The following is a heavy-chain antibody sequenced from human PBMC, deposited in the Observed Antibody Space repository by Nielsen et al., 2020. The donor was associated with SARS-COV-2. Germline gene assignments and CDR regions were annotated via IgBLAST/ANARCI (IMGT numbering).Heavy chain of an antibody. D-gene: IGHD3-22*01. CDR1: GYTFASYD. J-gene: IGHJ4*02. CDR3: ARDGFDSSGYYSRFDY. CDR2: MNPNSGNT. V-gene: IGHV1-8*01. Sequence: ASVKVSCKASGYTFASYDINWVRQVTGQGLEWMGWMNPNSGNTGYAQKFQGRVTMTRNTSTSTAYMELSGLRSEDTAVYYCARDGFDSSGYYSRFDYWGQGTQVTVSS.